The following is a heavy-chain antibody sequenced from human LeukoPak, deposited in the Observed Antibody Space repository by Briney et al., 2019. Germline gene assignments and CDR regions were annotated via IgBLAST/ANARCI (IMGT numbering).Heavy chain of an antibody. J-gene: IGHJ1*01. CDR2: INHSGST. Sequence: PSETLSLACTVSDGSISSSSYYWDWIRQPPGRGLECIVEINHSGSTNYNPSLKSRVTISVNTTKNQFSLRLSSVTAADTAVYYCARGSRSIAARRAIHEYFQHWGQGTLVTVSS. CDR1: DGSISSSSYY. V-gene: IGHV4-39*07. CDR3: ARGSRSIAARRAIHEYFQH. D-gene: IGHD6-6*01.